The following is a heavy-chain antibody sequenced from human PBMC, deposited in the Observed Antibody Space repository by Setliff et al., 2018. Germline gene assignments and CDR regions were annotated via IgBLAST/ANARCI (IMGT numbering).Heavy chain of an antibody. CDR3: ARSKSSSGWLNWFDP. V-gene: IGHV4-39*07. CDR1: GGSISRSSYY. J-gene: IGHJ5*02. Sequence: PSETLSLTCTVSGGSISRSSYYWGWIRQPPGKGLEWIGSIYHSGSTNYNPSLKSRVTISVDTSKNQFSLKLSSVTAADTAVYYCARSKSSSGWLNWFDPWGQGTLVTVSS. D-gene: IGHD6-19*01. CDR2: IYHSGST.